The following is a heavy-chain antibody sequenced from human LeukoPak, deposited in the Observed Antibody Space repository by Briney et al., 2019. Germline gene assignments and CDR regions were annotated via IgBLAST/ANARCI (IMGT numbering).Heavy chain of an antibody. D-gene: IGHD6-19*01. Sequence: GGSLRLSCAASGFTFSSYGMHWVRQAPGKGLEWVTVISYDGSNKYYADSVKGRFTISRDNSKNTLYLQMNSLRAEDTAVYYCAKEWVAGYYYYGMDVWGRGTTVTVSS. V-gene: IGHV3-30*18. J-gene: IGHJ6*02. CDR3: AKEWVAGYYYYGMDV. CDR1: GFTFSSYG. CDR2: ISYDGSNK.